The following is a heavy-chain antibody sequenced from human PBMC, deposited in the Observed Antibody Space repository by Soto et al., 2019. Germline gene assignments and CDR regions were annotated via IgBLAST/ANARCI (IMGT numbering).Heavy chain of an antibody. CDR2: IIPILGIA. CDR3: ARAELAGPRYYYYGMDV. Sequence: ASVKVSCKASGGTFSSYTISWVRQAPGQGLEWMGRIIPILGIANYAQKFQGRVTITADKSTSTAYMELSSLRSEDAAVYYCARAELAGPRYYYYGMDVWGQGTTVTVSS. CDR1: GGTFSSYT. V-gene: IGHV1-69*02. J-gene: IGHJ6*02. D-gene: IGHD6-13*01.